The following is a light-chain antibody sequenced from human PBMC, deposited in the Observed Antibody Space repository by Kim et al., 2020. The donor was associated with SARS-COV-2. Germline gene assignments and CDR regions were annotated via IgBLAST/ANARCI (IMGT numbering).Light chain of an antibody. J-gene: IGKJ1*01. V-gene: IGKV3-20*01. CDR1: QSVSRNY. Sequence: PGESATLSCRASQSVSRNYLAWYQQKPGQAPRLLIYGASSRATGIPDRFSGSGSGTDFTLTISRLEPGDFAVYYCQQFDDSSSWTFGQGTKVDIK. CDR2: GAS. CDR3: QQFDDSSSWT.